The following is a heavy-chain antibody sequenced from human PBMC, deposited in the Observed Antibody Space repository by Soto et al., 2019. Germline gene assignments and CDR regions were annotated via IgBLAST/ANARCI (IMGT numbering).Heavy chain of an antibody. CDR3: TTDSSTAGTYYDFWSGHRTTLGMDV. CDR2: IRSKADGGTT. CDR1: GFTFSSYA. J-gene: IGHJ6*01. V-gene: IGHV3-15*01. D-gene: IGHD3-3*01. Sequence: GGSLRLSCAASGFTFSSYAMSWVRQAPGKGLEWVSPIRSKADGGTTDYAAPVKGRFTISRDDSKNTLYLQMNSLKTEDTAVYYCTTDSSTAGTYYDFWSGHRTTLGMDVWGQGTTVTVSS.